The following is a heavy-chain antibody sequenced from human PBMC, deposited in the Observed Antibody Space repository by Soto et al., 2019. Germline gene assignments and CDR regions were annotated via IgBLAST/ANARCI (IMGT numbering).Heavy chain of an antibody. V-gene: IGHV3-33*06. CDR3: AKDSYFDWLTDY. CDR1: GFTFSSYG. Sequence: QVQLVESGGGVVQPGRSLRLSCAASGFTFSSYGMHWVRQAPGKGLEWVAVIWYDGSNKYYADSVKGRFTISRDNSKNTLYLQMNSLRAEDTAVYYCAKDSYFDWLTDYWGQGTLVTVSS. D-gene: IGHD3-9*01. CDR2: IWYDGSNK. J-gene: IGHJ4*02.